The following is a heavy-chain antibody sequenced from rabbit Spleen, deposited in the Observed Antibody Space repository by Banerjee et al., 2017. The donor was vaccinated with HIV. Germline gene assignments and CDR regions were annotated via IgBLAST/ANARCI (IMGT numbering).Heavy chain of an antibody. Sequence: VESGGGLVKPGSSLTLTCKASGFSFSRAYDMCWVRQAPGKGLEWIACIYTGSSDVTYYASWAKGRFTISKTSSTTVTLQMTSLTAADTATYFCARGGAGSSYGIGFNLWGPGTLVTVS. CDR2: IYTGSSDVT. CDR3: ARGGAGSSYGIGFNL. J-gene: IGHJ4*01. V-gene: IGHV1S40*01. D-gene: IGHD8-1*01. CDR1: GFSFSRAYD.